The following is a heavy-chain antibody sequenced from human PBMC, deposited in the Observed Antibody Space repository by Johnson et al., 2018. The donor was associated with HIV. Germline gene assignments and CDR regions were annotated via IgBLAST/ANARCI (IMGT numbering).Heavy chain of an antibody. Sequence: SGFPFDDYGMSWVRQAPGKGLEWVSGISWNSGSIGYADSVKGRFTISRDNAKNSLYLQMNSLRAEDTALYYCAKGMDSGYDRDDAFDIWGQGTMVTVSS. J-gene: IGHJ3*02. CDR2: ISWNSGSI. D-gene: IGHD5-12*01. CDR3: AKGMDSGYDRDDAFDI. V-gene: IGHV3-9*01. CDR1: GFPFDDYG.